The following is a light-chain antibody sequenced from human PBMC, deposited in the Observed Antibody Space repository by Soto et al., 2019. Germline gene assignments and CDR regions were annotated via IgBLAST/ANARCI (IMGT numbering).Light chain of an antibody. V-gene: IGKV3-20*01. CDR1: QSFNSIY. Sequence: EIVLTQSPCTLSLSPGERATLSCRASQSFNSIYLAWYQQKPGQAPRLLIYGASSRATGIPDRFSGSGSGTDFTLTISRLEPEDFAVYYCQQYGRSPGLFTFGPGTKVDIK. CDR3: QQYGRSPGLFT. CDR2: GAS. J-gene: IGKJ3*01.